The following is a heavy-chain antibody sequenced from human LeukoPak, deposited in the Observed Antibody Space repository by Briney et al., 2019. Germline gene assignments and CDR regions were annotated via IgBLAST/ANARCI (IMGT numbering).Heavy chain of an antibody. CDR3: ARDTDDSSGYYGNFDY. D-gene: IGHD3-22*01. J-gene: IGHJ4*02. CDR1: GGTFSSYA. CDR2: IIPIFGIA. Sequence: SVKVSCKASGGTFSSYAISWVRQAPGQGLEWMGGIIPIFGIANYAQKFQGRVTITADKSTSTAYMELSSLRSEDTAVYYCARDTDDSSGYYGNFDYWGQGTLVTVSS. V-gene: IGHV1-69*10.